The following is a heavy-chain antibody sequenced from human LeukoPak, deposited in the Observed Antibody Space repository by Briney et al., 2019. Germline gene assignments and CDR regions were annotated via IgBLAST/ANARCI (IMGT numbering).Heavy chain of an antibody. D-gene: IGHD4-23*01. V-gene: IGHV4-34*01. Sequence: SETLSLTCAVYGGSFSGYYWSWIRQPPGKGLEWIGEINHSGSTNYNPSLKSRVTISVDTSKNQFSLKLSSVTAADTAVYYCARVKGGNSHYFDYWGQGTLVTVSS. CDR1: GGSFSGYY. CDR3: ARVKGGNSHYFDY. J-gene: IGHJ4*02. CDR2: INHSGST.